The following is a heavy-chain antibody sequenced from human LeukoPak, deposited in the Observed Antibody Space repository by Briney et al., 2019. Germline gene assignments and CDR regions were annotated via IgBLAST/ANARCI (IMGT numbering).Heavy chain of an antibody. Sequence: SETLSLTCAVYGGSFSGYYWSWIRQPPGKGLEWIGEINHSGSTNYSPSLKSRVTISVDTSKNQFSLKLSSVTAADTAVYYCARRGAAYYYGSGSPPRSYYFDYWGQGTLVTVSS. CDR2: INHSGST. CDR3: ARRGAAYYYGSGSPPRSYYFDY. J-gene: IGHJ4*02. CDR1: GGSFSGYY. V-gene: IGHV4-34*01. D-gene: IGHD3-10*01.